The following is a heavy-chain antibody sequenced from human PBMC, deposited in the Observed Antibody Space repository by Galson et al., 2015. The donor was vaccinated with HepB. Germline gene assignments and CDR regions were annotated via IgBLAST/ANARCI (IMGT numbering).Heavy chain of an antibody. CDR3: ARAWGHSSGWHIDY. CDR2: ISYDGSNK. J-gene: IGHJ4*02. V-gene: IGHV3-30-3*01. Sequence: SLRLSCAASGFTFSSHAMHWVRQAPGKGLEWVAVISYDGSNKYYADSVKGRFTISRDNSKNTLYLQMNSLRAEDTAVYYCARAWGHSSGWHIDYWGQGTLVTVSS. CDR1: GFTFSSHA. D-gene: IGHD6-19*01.